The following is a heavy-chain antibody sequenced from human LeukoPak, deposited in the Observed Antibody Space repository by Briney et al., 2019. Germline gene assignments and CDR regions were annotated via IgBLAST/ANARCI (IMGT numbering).Heavy chain of an antibody. D-gene: IGHD1-26*01. V-gene: IGHV1-69*13. Sequence: ASVEVSCTASGGTFSNYAINWVRQAPGQGLEWMGGIIPIFGTANYAQKFQGRVTITADESTSTAYMELSSLRSEDTAVYYCARVYFGSYGATGYYFDYWGQGTLVTVSS. J-gene: IGHJ4*02. CDR2: IIPIFGTA. CDR3: ARVYFGSYGATGYYFDY. CDR1: GGTFSNYA.